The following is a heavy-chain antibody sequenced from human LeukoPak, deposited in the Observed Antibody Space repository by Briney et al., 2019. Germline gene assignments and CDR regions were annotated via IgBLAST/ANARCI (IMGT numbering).Heavy chain of an antibody. D-gene: IGHD3-10*01. CDR3: ARVIGYYGSGGVYYFDY. Sequence: PGGSLRLSCAASGFTFDDYGMSWVRHAPGKGLEWVSGINWNGGSTGYADSVKGRFTISRDNAKNSLYLQMNSLRAEDTALYYFARVIGYYGSGGVYYFDYWGQGTLVTVSS. V-gene: IGHV3-20*04. J-gene: IGHJ4*02. CDR1: GFTFDDYG. CDR2: INWNGGST.